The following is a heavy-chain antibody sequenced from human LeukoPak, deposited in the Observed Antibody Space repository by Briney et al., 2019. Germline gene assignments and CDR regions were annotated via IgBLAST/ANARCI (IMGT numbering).Heavy chain of an antibody. CDR2: INPNGGGT. V-gene: IGHV1-2*02. CDR1: GYTFTGYN. D-gene: IGHD4-17*01. CDR3: ALVGEALDY. Sequence: ASVKVSCKASGYTFTGYNMHWVRQAPGQGLEWMGWINPNGGGTNYAQSFQGRVTTTRDTSISTAYMELSRLRSDDTAIYYCALVGEALDYWGQGTLVTVSS. J-gene: IGHJ4*02.